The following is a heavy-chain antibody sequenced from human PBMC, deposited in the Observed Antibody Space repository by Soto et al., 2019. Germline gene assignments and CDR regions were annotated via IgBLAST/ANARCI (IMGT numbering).Heavy chain of an antibody. CDR2: IDWDDDK. D-gene: IGHD6-6*01. CDR1: GFSLSTSGMC. Sequence: SGPTLVNPTQTLTLTCTFSGFSLSTSGMCVSWIRQPPGKALEWLARIDWDDDKYYSTSLKTRLTISKNTSKNQVVLTITKMDPLDTATYYFARIRGWDSSSLGNYYYYMDVWGKGTTVTVSS. V-gene: IGHV2-70*11. J-gene: IGHJ6*03. CDR3: ARIRGWDSSSLGNYYYYMDV.